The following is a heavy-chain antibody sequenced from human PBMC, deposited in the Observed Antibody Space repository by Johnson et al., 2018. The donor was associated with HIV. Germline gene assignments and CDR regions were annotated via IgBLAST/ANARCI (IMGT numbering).Heavy chain of an antibody. CDR3: AGKGVATGYDAFDI. Sequence: VQLVEFGGGLVQPGGSLRLSCAASGFTVSSNYMSWVRQAPGKGLEWVSGICWNSGSIGDADSVKGRFTISRYNAKNPLYLQMNSLTAEDTAVYYCAGKGVATGYDAFDIWGQGTMVTVSS. J-gene: IGHJ3*02. V-gene: IGHV3-66*01. D-gene: IGHD2-15*01. CDR1: GFTVSSNY. CDR2: ICWNSGSI.